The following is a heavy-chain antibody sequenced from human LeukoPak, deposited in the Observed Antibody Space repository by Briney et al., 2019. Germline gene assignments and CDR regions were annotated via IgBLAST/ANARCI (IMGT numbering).Heavy chain of an antibody. CDR3: ARGSGSRYYYFDY. CDR1: GGSFSGYY. D-gene: IGHD3-10*01. J-gene: IGHJ4*02. V-gene: IGHV4-34*01. Sequence: SETLSLTCAVYGGSFSGYYWSWIRQPPGKGLEWIGEINHSGSTNYNPSLKSRVTISVDTSKNQFSLKLSSVTAADTAVYYCARGSGSRYYYFDYWGQGTLVTASS. CDR2: INHSGST.